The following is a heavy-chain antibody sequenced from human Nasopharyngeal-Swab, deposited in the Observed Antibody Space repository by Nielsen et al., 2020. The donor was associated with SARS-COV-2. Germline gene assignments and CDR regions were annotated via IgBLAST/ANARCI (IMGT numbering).Heavy chain of an antibody. J-gene: IGHJ6*02. CDR3: ASLFSSGNNDGYYYYGMDV. CDR2: ISSSSSDI. CDR1: GFRDSS. V-gene: IGHV3-21*01. Sequence: GGSLRLSCVDSGFRDSSMNWVRQAPGKGLGWVSSISSSSSDIYYADSVEGRFTISRDSDKYSLYLQMNNLSAEDTAVYYCASLFSSGNNDGYYYYGMDVWGQGTTVTVSS. D-gene: IGHD3-22*01.